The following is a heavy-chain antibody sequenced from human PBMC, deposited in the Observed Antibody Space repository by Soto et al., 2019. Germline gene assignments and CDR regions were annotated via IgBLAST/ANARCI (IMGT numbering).Heavy chain of an antibody. CDR1: GGSISSDGDY. CDR3: ARGAVTNLYYYYYGMDV. V-gene: IGHV4-31*03. J-gene: IGHJ6*02. CDR2: IFNSGSA. Sequence: SETLSLTCIVAGGSISSDGDYWSWIRQHPGKGLEWIGYIFNSGSAYYNPSLKSRVTISVDTSKNQFSLWLNSVTAADTAMYYCARGAVTNLYYYYYGMDVWGQGTTVTVSS. D-gene: IGHD1-1*01.